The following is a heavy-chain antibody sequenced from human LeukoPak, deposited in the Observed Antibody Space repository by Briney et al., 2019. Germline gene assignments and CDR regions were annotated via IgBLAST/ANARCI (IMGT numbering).Heavy chain of an antibody. V-gene: IGHV1-69*13. CDR1: GGTFSSYA. Sequence: SVKISFKASGGTFSSYAISWVRQAPGQGLEWMGGIIPIFGTANYAQKFQGRVTITADESTSTAYMELSSLRSEDTAVYYCALGPYCGGDCYSNIGYWGQGTLVTVSS. J-gene: IGHJ4*02. CDR3: ALGPYCGGDCYSNIGY. CDR2: IIPIFGTA. D-gene: IGHD2-21*02.